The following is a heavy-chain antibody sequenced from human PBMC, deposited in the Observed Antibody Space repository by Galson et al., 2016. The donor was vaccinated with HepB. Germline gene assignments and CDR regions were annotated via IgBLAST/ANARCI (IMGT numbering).Heavy chain of an antibody. D-gene: IGHD6-19*01. CDR2: IKEDGSKT. CDR3: AKYGDEAGWNFHH. V-gene: IGHV3-7*03. J-gene: IGHJ1*01. Sequence: SLILSCAASGFTFSRFWMNWVRQAPGKGLEWVSSIKEDGSKTFYVDSVKGRFTMSRDNVDESVSLQMNSLRAEDTAVYYCAKYGDEAGWNFHHWGQGTLVTVSS. CDR1: GFTFSRFW.